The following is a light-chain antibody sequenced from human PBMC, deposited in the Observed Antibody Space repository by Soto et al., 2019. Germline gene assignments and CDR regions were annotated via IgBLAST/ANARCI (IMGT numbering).Light chain of an antibody. CDR2: VAS. V-gene: IGKV3-15*01. CDR1: QSVNSN. CDR3: QQYNVCPLT. Sequence: EIVMTQSPVTLSVSPGDRATLSCRASQSVNSNLAWYQHKPGQTPKLLIYVASTRATGIPARFSGSGSGTEFTLTISSLQSADFAVYYCQQYNVCPLTFGGGTKVEFK. J-gene: IGKJ4*01.